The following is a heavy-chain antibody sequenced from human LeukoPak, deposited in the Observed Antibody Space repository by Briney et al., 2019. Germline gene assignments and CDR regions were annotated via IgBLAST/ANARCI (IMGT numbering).Heavy chain of an antibody. CDR1: GGTFSSYA. CDR3: ARDPHGTGEPDD. Sequence: GASVKVSCKASGGTFSSYAISWVRQAPGQGLEWMGRIIPILGIANYAQKFQGRVTITADKSTSTAYMELSSLRSEDTAVYYCARDPHGTGEPDDWGQGTLVTVSS. D-gene: IGHD7-27*01. J-gene: IGHJ4*02. CDR2: IIPILGIA. V-gene: IGHV1-69*04.